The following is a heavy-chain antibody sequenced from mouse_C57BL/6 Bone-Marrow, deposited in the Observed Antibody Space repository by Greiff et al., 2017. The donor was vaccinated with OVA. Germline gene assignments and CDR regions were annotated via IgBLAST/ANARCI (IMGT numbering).Heavy chain of an antibody. J-gene: IGHJ4*01. D-gene: IGHD1-1*01. CDR1: GYTFTSYD. V-gene: IGHV1-85*01. Sequence: VQLQQSGPELVRPGASVKLSCKASGYTFTSYDINWVKQRPGQGLEWIGWIYPRDGSTKYNEKFKGKATLTADTSSRTAYMELHSLTSEYSAVYFCARAGSSDGGYYGMEYWGRGKGITVTS. CDR2: IYPRDGST. CDR3: ARAGSSDGGYYGMEY.